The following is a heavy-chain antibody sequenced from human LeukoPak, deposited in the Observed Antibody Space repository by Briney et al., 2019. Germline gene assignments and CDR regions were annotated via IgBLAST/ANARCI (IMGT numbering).Heavy chain of an antibody. CDR2: ISSSGSTI. V-gene: IGHV3-48*03. CDR3: ARGARWAYYFDY. CDR1: GFTFSSYE. D-gene: IGHD4-23*01. J-gene: IGHJ4*02. Sequence: GGSLRLSCAASGFTFSSYEMNWVRQAPGKGLEWVSYISSSGSTIYYADSVKGRFTISRDNANNSVFLQMNNLRAEDSAIYYCARGARWAYYFDYWGQGPLVTVSS.